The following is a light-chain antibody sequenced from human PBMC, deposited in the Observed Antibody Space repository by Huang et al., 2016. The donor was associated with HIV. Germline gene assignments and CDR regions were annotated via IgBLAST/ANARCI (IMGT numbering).Light chain of an antibody. CDR1: QSLLDTDGNTF. J-gene: IGKJ2*02. CDR2: EVS. V-gene: IGKV2-29*02. Sequence: EIVLTQTPLSVSVTPGQPASISCKSSQSLLDTDGNTFLNWYLQKPGQAPQLLIYEVSSRFSGVPDRFSGSGSGIDFTLKISRVEADDVGIYYCMQGKQLPRTFGQGTRLEI. CDR3: MQGKQLPRT.